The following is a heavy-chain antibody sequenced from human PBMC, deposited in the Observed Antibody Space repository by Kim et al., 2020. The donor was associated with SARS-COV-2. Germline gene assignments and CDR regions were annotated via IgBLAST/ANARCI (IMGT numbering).Heavy chain of an antibody. J-gene: IGHJ4*02. Sequence: GGSLRLSCAASGFTFSSYSMNWVRQAPGKGLEWVSSISSSSSYIYYADSGKGRFTISRDNAKNSLYLQMNSLRAEDTAVYYCARLESLQINHYWGQGTLVTVSS. V-gene: IGHV3-21*01. CDR1: GFTFSSYS. D-gene: IGHD1-1*01. CDR2: ISSSSSYI. CDR3: ARLESLQINHY.